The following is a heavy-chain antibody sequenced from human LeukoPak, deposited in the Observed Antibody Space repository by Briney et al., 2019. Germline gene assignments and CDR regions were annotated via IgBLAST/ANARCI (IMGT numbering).Heavy chain of an antibody. CDR2: IYYSGST. V-gene: IGHV4-59*01. J-gene: IGHJ4*02. CDR1: GGSISSYY. D-gene: IGHD3-22*01. CDR3: ARDPPSYYDSSGTFSI. Sequence: PSETLSLTCTVSGGSISSYYWSWIRQPPGKGLEWIGYIYYSGSTNYNPSLKSRVTISVDTPKNQFSLKLSSVTAADTAVYYCARDPPSYYDSSGTFSIWGQGTLVTVSS.